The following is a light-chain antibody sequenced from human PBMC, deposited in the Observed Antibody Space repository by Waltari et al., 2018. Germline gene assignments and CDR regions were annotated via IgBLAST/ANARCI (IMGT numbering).Light chain of an antibody. J-gene: IGLJ2*01. CDR2: DVS. V-gene: IGLV2-14*03. CDR3: SSYTSSSTLVV. CDR1: SSAGGGYNY. Sequence: QSALTQPASVSGSPGQSITISCTGTSSAGGGYNYVSWYQQRPGKAPKLMIYDVSNRPSGVSNRFSGSKSGNTASLTISGLQAEDEADYYCSSYTSSSTLVVFGGGTKLTVL.